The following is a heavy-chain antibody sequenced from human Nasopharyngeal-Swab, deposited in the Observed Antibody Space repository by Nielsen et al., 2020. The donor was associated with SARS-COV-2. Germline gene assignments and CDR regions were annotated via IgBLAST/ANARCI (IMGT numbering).Heavy chain of an antibody. D-gene: IGHD2-8*01. V-gene: IGHV3-30*18. Sequence: GESLKISCAASGFTSSSYGMHWVRQAPGKGLEWVAVISYDGSNKYYADSVKGRFTISRDNSKNTLYLQMNSLRAEDTAVYYCAKGMLQGMDYWGQGTLVTVSS. CDR3: AKGMLQGMDY. CDR2: ISYDGSNK. CDR1: GFTSSSYG. J-gene: IGHJ4*02.